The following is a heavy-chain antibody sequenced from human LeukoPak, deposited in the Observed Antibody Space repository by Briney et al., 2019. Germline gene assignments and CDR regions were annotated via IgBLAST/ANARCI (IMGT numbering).Heavy chain of an antibody. V-gene: IGHV1-46*01. CDR3: ARAVTSEAFDI. J-gene: IGHJ3*02. CDR1: GYTFTSYY. CDR2: INPSGGST. Sequence: GASVKVSCKVSGYTFTSYYMHWVRQAPGQGLEWMGIINPSGGSTSYAQKFQGRVTMTRDMSTSTAYMELSSLRSEDTAVYYCARAVTSEAFDIWGQGTMVTVSS. D-gene: IGHD4-17*01.